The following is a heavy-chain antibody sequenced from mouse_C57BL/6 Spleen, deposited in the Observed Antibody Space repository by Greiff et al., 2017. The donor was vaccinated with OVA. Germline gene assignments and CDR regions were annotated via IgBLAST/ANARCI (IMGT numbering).Heavy chain of an antibody. Sequence: QVQLKQSGAELARPGASVKLSCKASGYTFTSYGISWVKQRTGQGLEWIGEIYPRSGNTYYNEKFKGKATLTADKSSSTAYMELRSLTSEDSAVYVGARAKRDLPLDYWGQGTTLTVSS. CDR3: ARAKRDLPLDY. V-gene: IGHV1-81*01. CDR1: GYTFTSYG. D-gene: IGHD3-3*01. J-gene: IGHJ2*01. CDR2: IYPRSGNT.